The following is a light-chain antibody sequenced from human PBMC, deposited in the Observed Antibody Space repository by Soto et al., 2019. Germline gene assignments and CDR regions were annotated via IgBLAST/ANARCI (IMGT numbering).Light chain of an antibody. J-gene: IGKJ5*01. V-gene: IGKV3-20*01. CDR2: GAS. Sequence: EIVLTQSPGTLSLSPGERATLSCRASQSVSSSYLAWYQQKPGQAPRLLIYGASSRATGIPDRSSGSGSGTDFTLTISRLEPEDFAVHYCQQHGSSPPITFGQGARLEIK. CDR1: QSVSSSY. CDR3: QQHGSSPPIT.